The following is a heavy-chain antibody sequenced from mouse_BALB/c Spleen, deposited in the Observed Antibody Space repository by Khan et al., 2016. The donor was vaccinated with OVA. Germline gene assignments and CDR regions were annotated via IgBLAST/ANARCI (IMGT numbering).Heavy chain of an antibody. J-gene: IGHJ3*01. CDR3: ARGYEFFPY. CDR2: VNPNNGDT. V-gene: IGHV1-26*01. CDR1: GYSFTLYY. Sequence: MQLEESGPDLVKPGASVKISCKASGYSFTLYYMTWVRQSHGKSPEWIGRVNPNNGDTNYNQNFKDKAILTVDKSSNTAYMELRSLTSEDSAVFYCARGYEFFPYWGQGTLVTVSA. D-gene: IGHD2-12*01.